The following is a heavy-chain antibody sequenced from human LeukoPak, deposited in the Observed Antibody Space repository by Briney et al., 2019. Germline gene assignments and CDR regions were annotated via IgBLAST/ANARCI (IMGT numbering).Heavy chain of an antibody. J-gene: IGHJ4*02. Sequence: SGTLSLTCAVSGGSISSSNWWSWVRQPPGKGLEWIGEIYHSGSTNYNPSLKSRVTISVDTSKNQFSLKLSSVTAADTAVYYCARPRYYGSGSYCYWGQGTLVTVSS. CDR2: IYHSGST. CDR1: GGSISSSNW. D-gene: IGHD3-10*01. V-gene: IGHV4-4*02. CDR3: ARPRYYGSGSYCY.